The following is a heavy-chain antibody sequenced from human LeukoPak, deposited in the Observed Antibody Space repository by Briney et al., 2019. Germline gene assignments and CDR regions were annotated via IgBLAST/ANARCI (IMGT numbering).Heavy chain of an antibody. V-gene: IGHV1-18*04. D-gene: IGHD6-19*01. CDR3: ARLGYSSNYGMDV. CDR1: GYKFRSHG. J-gene: IGHJ6*02. Sequence: ASVKVSCKASGYKFRSHGITWVRQAPGQGLEWVAWINGDSGNTNRAQKLQGRVTMTTDTSTSTAYMELRSLRSDDTAVYYCARLGYSSNYGMDVWGQGTTVTVSS. CDR2: INGDSGNT.